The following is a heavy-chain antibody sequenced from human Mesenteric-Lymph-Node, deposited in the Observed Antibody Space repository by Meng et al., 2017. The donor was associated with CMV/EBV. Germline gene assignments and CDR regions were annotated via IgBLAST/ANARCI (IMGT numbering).Heavy chain of an antibody. V-gene: IGHV3-74*01. CDR2: INGDGTNT. D-gene: IGHD1-26*01. J-gene: IGHJ4*02. Sequence: GESLKISCAASGFTVSSNYMSWVRQAPGKGLVWVSRINGDGTNTAYADSVKGRFTISRDNAKNTLYLQMNSLRAEDTAVYYCARGRYYALDVWGQGTLVTVSS. CDR3: ARGRYYALDV. CDR1: GFTVSSNY.